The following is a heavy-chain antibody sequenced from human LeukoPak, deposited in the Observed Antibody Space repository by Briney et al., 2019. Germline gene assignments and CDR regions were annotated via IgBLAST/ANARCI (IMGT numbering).Heavy chain of an antibody. CDR3: AKVPLPGGIVGAAAAY. V-gene: IGHV3-23*01. CDR2: ISGSGGST. D-gene: IGHD1-26*01. CDR1: GFTFSSYA. J-gene: IGHJ4*02. Sequence: GGSLRLSCAASGFTFSSYAMSWVRQAPGKGLEWVSAISGSGGSTYYADSVKGRFTISRDNSKNTLYLRMNSLRAEDTAVYYCAKVPLPGGIVGAAAAYWGQGTLVTVSS.